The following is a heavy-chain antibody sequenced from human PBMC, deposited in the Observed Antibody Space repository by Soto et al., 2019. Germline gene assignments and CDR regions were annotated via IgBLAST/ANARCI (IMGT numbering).Heavy chain of an antibody. CDR3: ARDGVGDTAMVTDAFDI. J-gene: IGHJ3*02. D-gene: IGHD5-18*01. CDR2: IYYSGST. Sequence: QVQLQESGPGLVKPSQTLSLTCTVSGGSISSGDYYWSWIRQPPGKGLEWIGYIYYSGSTYYNPSLKRRVTISVDTSKNQFSLKLSSVTAADTAVYYCARDGVGDTAMVTDAFDIWGQGTMVTVSS. CDR1: GGSISSGDYY. V-gene: IGHV4-30-4*01.